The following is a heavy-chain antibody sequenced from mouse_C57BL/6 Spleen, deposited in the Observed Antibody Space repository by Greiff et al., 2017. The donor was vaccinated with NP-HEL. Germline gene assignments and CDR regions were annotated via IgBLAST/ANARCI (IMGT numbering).Heavy chain of an antibody. CDR3: ASGFHDGRFAY. Sequence: VQLVESGPGLVAPSQSLSITCTVSGFSLTSYGVDWVRQSPGKGLEWLGVIWGVGSTNYNSALKSRLSISKDNSKSQVFLKMNSLQTDDTAMYYCASGFHDGRFAYWGQGTLVTVSA. D-gene: IGHD2-3*01. J-gene: IGHJ3*01. CDR1: GFSLTSYG. CDR2: IWGVGST. V-gene: IGHV2-6*01.